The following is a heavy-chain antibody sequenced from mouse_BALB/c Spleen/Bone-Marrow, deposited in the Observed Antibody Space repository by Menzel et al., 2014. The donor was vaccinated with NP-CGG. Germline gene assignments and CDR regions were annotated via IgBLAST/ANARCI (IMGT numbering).Heavy chain of an antibody. CDR1: GYSITSGYY. D-gene: IGHD1-1*01. J-gene: IGHJ3*01. CDR3: AREDYYYGSPFAY. CDR2: ISYDGSN. Sequence: ESGPGLVKPSQSLSLTCSVTGYSITSGYYWNWIRQFPGNKLEWMGYISYDGSNNYNPSLKNRISITRDTPKNQFFLKLNSVTTEDTATYYCAREDYYYGSPFAYWGQGTLVTVSA. V-gene: IGHV3-6*02.